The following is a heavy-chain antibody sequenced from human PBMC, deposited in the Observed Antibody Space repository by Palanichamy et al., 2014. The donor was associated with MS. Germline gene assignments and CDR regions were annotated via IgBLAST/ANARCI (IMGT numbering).Heavy chain of an antibody. D-gene: IGHD3-22*01. CDR1: GGSFSGYY. CDR3: ARGRYYYGSSGNHPLWDY. V-gene: IGHV4-34*01. J-gene: IGHJ4*02. CDR2: INHSGST. Sequence: QVQLQQWGAGLLKPSETLSLTCAVYGGSFSGYYWSWIRQPPGKGLEWIGEINHSGSTNYNPSLKSRVTISVDTSKNQFSLKLSSVTAADTAVYYCARGRYYYGSSGNHPLWDYWGQGTLVTVSS.